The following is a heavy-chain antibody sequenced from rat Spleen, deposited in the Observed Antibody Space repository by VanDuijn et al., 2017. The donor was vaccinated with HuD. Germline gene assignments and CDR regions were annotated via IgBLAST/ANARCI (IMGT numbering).Heavy chain of an antibody. CDR1: GFALTSNS. J-gene: IGHJ2*01. Sequence: QVQLKESGPGLVQPSQTLSLTCTVSGFALTSNSVNWVRQPPGKGLEWMGVIWSNGGTDYNSAIKSRLSISRDTSKSQVFLKMNSLQTEDIATYYCARERQDMGITRYYFDYWGQGVMVTVSS. CDR2: IWSNGGT. D-gene: IGHD1-9*01. V-gene: IGHV2-1*01. CDR3: ARERQDMGITRYYFDY.